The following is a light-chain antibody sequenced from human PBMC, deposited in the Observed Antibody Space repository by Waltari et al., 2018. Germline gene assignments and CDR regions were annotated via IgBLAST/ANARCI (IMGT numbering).Light chain of an antibody. J-gene: IGKJ5*01. CDR3: QQYYSVPLT. CDR1: QTISYSSNNKNY. Sequence: DIVMTQSPDSLAVSLGERATINCKSSQTISYSSNNKNYLAWYQKKPGQPPRLLISWASSRGSGVADRSRGSGSGTDFTLTISSLQVEDVAIYYCQQYYSVPLTFGKG. V-gene: IGKV4-1*01. CDR2: WAS.